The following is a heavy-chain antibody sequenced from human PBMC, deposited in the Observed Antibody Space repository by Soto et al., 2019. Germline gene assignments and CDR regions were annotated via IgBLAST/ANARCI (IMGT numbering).Heavy chain of an antibody. CDR1: GGSISSYY. J-gene: IGHJ4*02. D-gene: IGHD5-18*01. CDR2: IYYSGST. Sequence: SETLSLTCTVSGGSISSYYWSWIRQPPGKGLEWIGYIYYSGSTNYNPSLKSRVTISVDTSKNQFSLKLSSVTAADTAVYYCARGGQLWPYYFDYWGQGTLVTVSS. CDR3: ARGGQLWPYYFDY. V-gene: IGHV4-59*01.